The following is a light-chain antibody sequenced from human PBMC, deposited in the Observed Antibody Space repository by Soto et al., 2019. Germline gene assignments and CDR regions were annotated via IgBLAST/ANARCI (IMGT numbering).Light chain of an antibody. V-gene: IGKV3-20*01. CDR2: GAS. CDR3: QQYGSSPRT. CDR1: QSVSSNY. J-gene: IGKJ1*01. Sequence: EIVFTQSPAPQSFSSGGRDTPSLRASQSVSSNYLAWYQQKPGQAPRLLIYGASSRATGIPDRFSGSGSGTDFTLTISRLEPEDFAVYYCQQYGSSPRTFGQGTKVDIK.